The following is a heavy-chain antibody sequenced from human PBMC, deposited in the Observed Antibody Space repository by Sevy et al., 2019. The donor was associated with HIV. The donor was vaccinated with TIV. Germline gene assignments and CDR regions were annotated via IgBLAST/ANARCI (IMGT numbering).Heavy chain of an antibody. Sequence: SKTLSLTCTVSGGSISSGTYYWTWIRQPAGKGLEWIGRIYTSGITNYNPSLKSRVTISLDTSKNQFSLNLSSVTAADTAVYYCARYYYGSGKYYFDYWGQGTLVTVSS. CDR1: GGSISSGTYY. CDR3: ARYYYGSGKYYFDY. J-gene: IGHJ4*02. V-gene: IGHV4-61*02. CDR2: IYTSGIT. D-gene: IGHD3-10*01.